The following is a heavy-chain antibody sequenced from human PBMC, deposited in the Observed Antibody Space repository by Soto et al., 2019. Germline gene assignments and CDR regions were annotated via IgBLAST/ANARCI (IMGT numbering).Heavy chain of an antibody. CDR1: GFTFDNCG. J-gene: IGHJ3*02. CDR2: ISGNSAIK. Sequence: EVQLVESGGALVQPGRSLRLSCAASGFTFDNCGLHWVRQAPGKGLEWVSGISGNSAIKLYADSVKGRFTISRDNAKKSLYLQMDSLRAEDTALYYCTRHMVTFGGVSTYAFDIWGQGTMVTVSS. D-gene: IGHD3-16*01. V-gene: IGHV3-9*01. CDR3: TRHMVTFGGVSTYAFDI.